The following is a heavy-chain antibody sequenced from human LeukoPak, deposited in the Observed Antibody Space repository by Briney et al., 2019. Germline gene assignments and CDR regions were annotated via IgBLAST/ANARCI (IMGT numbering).Heavy chain of an antibody. J-gene: IGHJ3*02. Sequence: GGSLQISCKGSGYSFTSYWIGWARQMPGKGLEWMGIIYPGDSDTRYSPSFQGQVTISADKSLSTAYLQSSSLKASDTAMYYCARIVVVTAIPLDAFDIWGQGTMVTVSS. D-gene: IGHD2-21*02. CDR1: GYSFTSYW. CDR2: IYPGDSDT. CDR3: ARIVVVTAIPLDAFDI. V-gene: IGHV5-51*01.